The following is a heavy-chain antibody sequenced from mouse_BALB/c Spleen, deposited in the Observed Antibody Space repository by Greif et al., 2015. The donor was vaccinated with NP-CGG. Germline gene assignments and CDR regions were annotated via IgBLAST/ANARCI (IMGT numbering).Heavy chain of an antibody. J-gene: IGHJ3*02. D-gene: IGHD4-1*01. Sequence: EVKLMESGGGLVQPGGSLRLSCATSGFTFTDYYMSWVRQPPGKALEWLGFIRNKANGYTTEYSASVKGRFTISRDNSQSILYLQMNTLRAEDRATYYCARETGTWWGQGTLVTVSA. V-gene: IGHV7-3*02. CDR1: GFTFTDYY. CDR3: ARETGTW. CDR2: IRNKANGYTT.